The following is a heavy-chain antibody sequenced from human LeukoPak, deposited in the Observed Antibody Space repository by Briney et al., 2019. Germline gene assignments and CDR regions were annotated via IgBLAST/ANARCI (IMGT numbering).Heavy chain of an antibody. CDR1: GGSISSSSYY. CDR3: ARGHIAPFDY. Sequence: SETLSLTCTVSGGSISSSSYYWGWIRQPPGKGLEWIGSIYYSGSTYYNPSLKSRVTISVDTSKNQFSLKLSSVTAADTAVYYCARGHIAPFDYWGQGTLVTVSS. CDR2: IYYSGST. J-gene: IGHJ4*02. V-gene: IGHV4-39*07. D-gene: IGHD6-13*01.